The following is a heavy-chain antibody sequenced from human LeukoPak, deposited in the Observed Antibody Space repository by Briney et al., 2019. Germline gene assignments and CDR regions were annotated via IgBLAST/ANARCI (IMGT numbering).Heavy chain of an antibody. V-gene: IGHV1-2*06. CDR1: GYTFTGYY. CDR2: INPNSGGT. D-gene: IGHD5-12*01. Sequence: ASVKVSCKASGYTFTGYYVHWVRQAPGHGLEWMGRINPNSGGTNYAQKFQGRVTMTRDTSISTAYMELIILRSDDTAVYYCARGGYMGNWFDPWGQGTLVTVSS. CDR3: ARGGYMGNWFDP. J-gene: IGHJ5*02.